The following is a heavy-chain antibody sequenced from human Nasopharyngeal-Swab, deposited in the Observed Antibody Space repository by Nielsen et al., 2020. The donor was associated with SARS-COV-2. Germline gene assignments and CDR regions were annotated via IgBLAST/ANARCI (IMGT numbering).Heavy chain of an antibody. D-gene: IGHD4-17*01. CDR1: GYTFSSYY. V-gene: IGHV1-46*01. Sequence: ASVKVSCKTSGYTFSSYYVLWVRQAPGQGLEWMAIINPSGGTTGYAQKFQGRVTLTRDTSTSTVYMELSSLRSEDTAVYYCARDPYGDGSNDYWGQGTLVTVSS. CDR3: ARDPYGDGSNDY. J-gene: IGHJ4*02. CDR2: INPSGGTT.